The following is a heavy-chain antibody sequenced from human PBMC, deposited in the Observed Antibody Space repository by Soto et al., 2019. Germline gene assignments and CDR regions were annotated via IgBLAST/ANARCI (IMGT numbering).Heavy chain of an antibody. CDR1: GFTFTDYY. V-gene: IGHV3-11*01. Sequence: QVQLVESGGGLVKPGGSLRLSCTASGFTFTDYYMTWIRQAPGKGLEWVSYINSGGSNIYYAESVRGRFTISRDNAKHSVYLQMSSLRAEHTVIYYCARDIRGANWGQGTLVIVSS. CDR2: INSGGSNI. D-gene: IGHD3-10*01. CDR3: ARDIRGAN. J-gene: IGHJ4*02.